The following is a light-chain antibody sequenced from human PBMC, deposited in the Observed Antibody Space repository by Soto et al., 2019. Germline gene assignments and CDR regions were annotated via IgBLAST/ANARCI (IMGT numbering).Light chain of an antibody. V-gene: IGLV1-47*01. CDR2: RNN. Sequence: QSVLTQPPSASGTPGQRVTISCSGSRSNIGSNYVYWYRQFPGTAPKLLIQRNNQQPSGVPARFSGSQSGTSASLAISGLRSEDEADYYCGGWDDSRSGPVFGGGTKVT. CDR1: RSNIGSNY. J-gene: IGLJ2*01. CDR3: GGWDDSRSGPV.